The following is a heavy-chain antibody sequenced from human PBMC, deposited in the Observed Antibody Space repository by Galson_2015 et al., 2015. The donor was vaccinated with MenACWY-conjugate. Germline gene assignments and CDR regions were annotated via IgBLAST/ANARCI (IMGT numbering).Heavy chain of an antibody. CDR1: GNGFNAYY. CDR2: INPNSGGG. V-gene: IGHV1-2*06. Sequence: SVKVSCKVSGNGFNAYYMHWVRQAPGQGLEWMGRINPNSGGGNFAQKFQGRVTMNRDTSLTTVYMEVTSLRSDDTAVYFCARGPLRAAGDSFDSWGQGTLVIVSS. D-gene: IGHD6-13*01. CDR3: ARGPLRAAGDSFDS. J-gene: IGHJ4*02.